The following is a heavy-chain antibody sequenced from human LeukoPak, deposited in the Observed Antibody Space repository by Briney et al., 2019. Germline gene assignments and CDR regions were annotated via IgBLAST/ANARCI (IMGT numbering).Heavy chain of an antibody. J-gene: IGHJ3*02. CDR2: IDPSGGST. Sequence: ASVKVSCKASGYTFTSYYMHWVRQAPGQGLEWMGIIDPSGGSTSYAQKFQGRVTMTRDTSTSTVYMELSSLRSEDTAVYYCARDRGSIAVAGGFFDIWGQGTMVTVSS. CDR1: GYTFTSYY. D-gene: IGHD6-19*01. V-gene: IGHV1-46*01. CDR3: ARDRGSIAVAGGFFDI.